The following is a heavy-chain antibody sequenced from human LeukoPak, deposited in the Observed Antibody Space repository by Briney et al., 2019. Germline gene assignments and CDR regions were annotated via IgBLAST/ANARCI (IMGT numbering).Heavy chain of an antibody. J-gene: IGHJ4*02. CDR2: IYYSGST. CDR3: ARDHQGRLGRIVVVTATTLFDY. Sequence: SETLSLTCTVSGGSISSSSYYWGWIRQPPGKGLEWIGSIYYSGSTYYNPSLKTRVTISVDTSKNQFSLKLSSVTAADTAVYHCARDHQGRLGRIVVVTATTLFDYWGQGTLVTVSS. V-gene: IGHV4-39*07. D-gene: IGHD2-21*02. CDR1: GGSISSSSYY.